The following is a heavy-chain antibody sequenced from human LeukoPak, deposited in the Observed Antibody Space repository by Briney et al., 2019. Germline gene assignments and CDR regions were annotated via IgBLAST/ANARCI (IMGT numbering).Heavy chain of an antibody. CDR1: GGSFSGYY. CDR2: INHSGST. J-gene: IGHJ4*02. Sequence: SETQSLTCAVYGGSFSGYYWSWIRQPPGKGLEWIGEINHSGSTNYNPSPKSRVTISVDTSKNQFSLKLSSVTAADTAVYYCASFHYDSSGYFNFDYWGQGTLVTVSS. D-gene: IGHD3-22*01. V-gene: IGHV4-34*01. CDR3: ASFHYDSSGYFNFDY.